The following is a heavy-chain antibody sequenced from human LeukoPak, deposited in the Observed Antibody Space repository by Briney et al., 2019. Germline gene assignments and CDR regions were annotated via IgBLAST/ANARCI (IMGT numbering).Heavy chain of an antibody. D-gene: IGHD3/OR15-3a*01. V-gene: IGHV3-23*01. Sequence: GGSLRLSCAASGFTFSIYGMSWVRQAPGKGLEWVSAISGSGVGTYYADSVKGRFTISRDNSKNTLYLQMNSLRAEDTAVYYCAKDVNGWSGNYWGQGTLVTVSS. CDR3: AKDVNGWSGNY. J-gene: IGHJ4*02. CDR1: GFTFSIYG. CDR2: ISGSGVGT.